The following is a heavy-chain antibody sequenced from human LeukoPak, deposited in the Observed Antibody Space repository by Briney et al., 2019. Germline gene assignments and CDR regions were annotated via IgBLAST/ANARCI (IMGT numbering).Heavy chain of an antibody. Sequence: SETLSLTCAVYGGSFSGYYWSWIRQPPGKGLEWIGEINHSGSTNYNPSLKGRVTISVDASKNQFSLKLSSVTAADTAVYYCARGRLMYYFDYWGQGTLVTVSS. CDR1: GGSFSGYY. CDR2: INHSGST. J-gene: IGHJ4*02. D-gene: IGHD3-10*02. CDR3: ARGRLMYYFDY. V-gene: IGHV4-34*01.